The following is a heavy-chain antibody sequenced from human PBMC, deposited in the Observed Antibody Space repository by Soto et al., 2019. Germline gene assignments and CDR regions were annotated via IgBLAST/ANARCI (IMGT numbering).Heavy chain of an antibody. CDR3: ARAGAGATRAPHYYYGMDV. CDR1: GGTFSSYA. V-gene: IGHV1-69*13. CDR2: IIPIFGTA. Sequence: SVKVSCKTSGGTFSSYAISWVRQAPGQGLEWMGGIIPIFGTANYAQKFQGRVTITADESTSTAYMELSSLRSEDTAVYYCARAGAGATRAPHYYYGMDVWGQGTTVTVSS. D-gene: IGHD6-25*01. J-gene: IGHJ6*02.